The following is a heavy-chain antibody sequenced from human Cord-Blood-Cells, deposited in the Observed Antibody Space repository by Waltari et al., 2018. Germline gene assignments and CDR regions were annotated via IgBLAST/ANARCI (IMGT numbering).Heavy chain of an antibody. Sequence: EVQLVESGGGLFQPGGSLRLSCAASGLTFCSDWMSWVRQAPGKGREWVGNIKQDGSEKYYVGSVKGRFPIARDNAKTGLYLQMNSRRAEDTAVYYWAGPSSEQQLEFDYWGQGTLVTVSS. CDR3: AGPSSEQQLEFDY. J-gene: IGHJ4*02. D-gene: IGHD6-13*01. CDR1: GLTFCSDW. V-gene: IGHV3-7*01. CDR2: IKQDGSEK.